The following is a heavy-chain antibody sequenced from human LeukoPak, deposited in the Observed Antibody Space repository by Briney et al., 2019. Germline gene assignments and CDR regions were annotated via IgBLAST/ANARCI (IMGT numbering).Heavy chain of an antibody. CDR1: GFTFSSYG. Sequence: GGSLRLSCAASGFTFSSYGMHWVRQAPGKGLEWVAFIRYDGSKKYYADSVKGRFTISRDNSKNTLYLQMNSLRAEDTAVYYCAVTVVTAIPPDYWGQGTLVTVSS. J-gene: IGHJ4*02. V-gene: IGHV3-30*02. CDR3: AVTVVTAIPPDY. D-gene: IGHD2-21*02. CDR2: IRYDGSKK.